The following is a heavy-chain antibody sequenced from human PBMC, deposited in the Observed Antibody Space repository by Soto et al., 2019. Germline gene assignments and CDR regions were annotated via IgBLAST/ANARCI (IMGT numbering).Heavy chain of an antibody. CDR2: ISSSGNT. Sequence: QVHLRESGPGLVKPSETLSLSCTVSDGSISNFYWSWIRQPPGKGLEWIGYISSSGNTNYNPSLKSRVSISVDTSKNQFSLNLTSVTAADTGVYYCARAPMVLTRSYFDSWGQETPVTVSS. CDR3: ARAPMVLTRSYFDS. D-gene: IGHD3-22*01. J-gene: IGHJ4*02. CDR1: DGSISNFY. V-gene: IGHV4-59*01.